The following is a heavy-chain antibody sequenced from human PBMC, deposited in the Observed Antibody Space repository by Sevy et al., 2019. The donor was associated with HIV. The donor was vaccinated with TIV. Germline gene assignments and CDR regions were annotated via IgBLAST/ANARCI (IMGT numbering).Heavy chain of an antibody. V-gene: IGHV1-69*13. J-gene: IGHJ4*02. D-gene: IGHD6-13*01. CDR3: ARSMSWYASFDY. CDR1: GRTVSSYA. Sequence: ASVKVSCKASGRTVSSYAFSWVRQAPGQGLEWMGGIIPMFATANYVQKFQGRVTITADESTSTAYMELSSLRSEDTAVYYCARSMSWYASFDYWGQGTLVTVSS. CDR2: IIPMFATA.